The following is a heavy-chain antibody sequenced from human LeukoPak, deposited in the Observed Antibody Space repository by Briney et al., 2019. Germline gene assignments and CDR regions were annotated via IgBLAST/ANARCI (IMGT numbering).Heavy chain of an antibody. CDR3: ARGVTYYDILTGDWFDP. Sequence: ASVKVSCKASGYTFTSYDINWVRQATGRGLEWMGWMNPNSGNTGYAQKFQGRVTMTRNTSISTAYMELSSLRSEDTAVYYCARGVTYYDILTGDWFDPWGQGTLVTVSS. J-gene: IGHJ5*02. CDR2: MNPNSGNT. V-gene: IGHV1-8*01. D-gene: IGHD3-9*01. CDR1: GYTFTSYD.